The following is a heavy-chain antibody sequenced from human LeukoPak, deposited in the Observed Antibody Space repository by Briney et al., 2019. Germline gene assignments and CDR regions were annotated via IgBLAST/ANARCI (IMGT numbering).Heavy chain of an antibody. V-gene: IGHV1-2*02. CDR1: GYTFTGYY. J-gene: IGHJ3*02. CDR2: INPNSGGT. D-gene: IGHD6-6*01. Sequence: ASVKVSCTAPGYTFTGYYMHWVRQAPGQGLEWMGWINPNSGGTNYAQKFQGRVTMTRDTSISTAYMELSRLRSDDTAVYYCASEQLVRSSYAFDIWGQGTMVTVSS. CDR3: ASEQLVRSSYAFDI.